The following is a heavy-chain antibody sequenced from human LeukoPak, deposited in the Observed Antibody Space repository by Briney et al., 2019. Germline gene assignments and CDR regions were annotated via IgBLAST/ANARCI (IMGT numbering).Heavy chain of an antibody. J-gene: IGHJ5*02. CDR1: GYTFTSYG. CDR2: ISAYNGNT. V-gene: IGHV1-18*01. Sequence: ASVKVFCKASGYTFTSYGISWVRQAPGQGLEWMGWISAYNGNTNYAQKLQGRVTMATDTSTSTAYMELRSLRSDDTAVYYCARDRVAYCGGDCYSEWFDPWGQGALVTVSS. D-gene: IGHD2-21*02. CDR3: ARDRVAYCGGDCYSEWFDP.